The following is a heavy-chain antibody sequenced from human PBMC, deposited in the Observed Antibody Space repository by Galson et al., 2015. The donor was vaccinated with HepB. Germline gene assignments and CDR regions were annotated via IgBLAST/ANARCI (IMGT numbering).Heavy chain of an antibody. Sequence: SVKVSCKASGGTFSSYAISWVRQAPGQGLEWMGRIIPILGIANYAQKFQGRVTITADKSTSTAYMELSSLRSEDTAVYYCARDGAKYYFDYWGQGTLATVSS. CDR3: ARDGAKYYFDY. CDR1: GGTFSSYA. J-gene: IGHJ4*02. CDR2: IIPILGIA. V-gene: IGHV1-69*04. D-gene: IGHD4/OR15-4a*01.